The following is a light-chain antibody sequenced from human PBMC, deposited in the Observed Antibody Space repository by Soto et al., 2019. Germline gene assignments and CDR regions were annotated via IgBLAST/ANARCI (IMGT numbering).Light chain of an antibody. V-gene: IGKV1-8*01. Sequence: AIRMTQSPSSFSASTGDRVTITCRASQGISSYLAWYQQKPGKAPKLLIYAAYTLQSGVPSRFSGSGSGTDFTLTISCLQSEDFATYCCQQYYSYPWTFGQGTKVEIK. CDR3: QQYYSYPWT. J-gene: IGKJ1*01. CDR1: QGISSY. CDR2: AAY.